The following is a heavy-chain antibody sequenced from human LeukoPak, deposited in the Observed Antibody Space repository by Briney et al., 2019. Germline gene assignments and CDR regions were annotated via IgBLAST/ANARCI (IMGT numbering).Heavy chain of an antibody. J-gene: IGHJ4*02. CDR2: ISGSGGST. CDR1: GFTFSSYA. V-gene: IGHV3-23*01. CDR3: AKYYYGSGSYYNLFDY. Sequence: GGSLRLSCAASGFTFSSYAMSWVRQAPGKGLEWVSAISGSGGSTYYADSVKGRFTISRDNSKNTLYLQMNSLRAEDTAVYYCAKYYYGSGSYYNLFDYWGQGTLVTVSS. D-gene: IGHD3-10*01.